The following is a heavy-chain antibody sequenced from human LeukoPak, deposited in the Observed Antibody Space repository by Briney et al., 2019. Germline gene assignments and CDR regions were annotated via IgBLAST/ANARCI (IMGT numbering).Heavy chain of an antibody. J-gene: IGHJ4*02. V-gene: IGHV3-48*03. CDR1: GFTFSSYE. CDR3: ARDLDDSSGYDYFDY. D-gene: IGHD3-22*01. CDR2: ISSSGSTI. Sequence: HPGGSLRLSCAAPGFTFSSYEMNWVRQAPGKGLEWVSYISSSGSTIYYADSVKGRFTISRDNAKNSLYLQMNSLRAEDTAVYYCARDLDDSSGYDYFDYWGQGTLVTVSS.